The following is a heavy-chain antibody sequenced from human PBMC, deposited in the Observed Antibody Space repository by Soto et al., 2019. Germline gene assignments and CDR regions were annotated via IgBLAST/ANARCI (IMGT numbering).Heavy chain of an antibody. V-gene: IGHV4-34*01. CDR1: GGSFSGYS. D-gene: IGHD3-3*01. J-gene: IGHJ5*02. CDR3: ATRITVFGLLIPPFDP. CDR2: INHSGST. Sequence: SETLSLTCAVYGGSFSGYSWSWIRQPPGKGLEWIGEINHSGSTNNNPSLRSRVTISVDTSKNQFSLKLSSVTAADTAIYYCATRITVFGLLIPPFDPWGQGTQVTVSS.